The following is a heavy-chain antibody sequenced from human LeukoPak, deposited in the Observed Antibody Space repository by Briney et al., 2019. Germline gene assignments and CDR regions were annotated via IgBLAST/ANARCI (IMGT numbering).Heavy chain of an antibody. D-gene: IGHD2-8*01. CDR1: GFTFDDYA. Sequence: GGSLRLSCAASGFTFDDYAMHWVRQAPRKGLEWVSGISWNSGSIGYADSVKGRFTISRDNAKNSLYLQMNSLRAEDTATYFCVKRPSESCSNGGCYFDSWGQGTLVTVSS. J-gene: IGHJ4*02. CDR2: ISWNSGSI. CDR3: VKRPSESCSNGGCYFDS. V-gene: IGHV3-9*01.